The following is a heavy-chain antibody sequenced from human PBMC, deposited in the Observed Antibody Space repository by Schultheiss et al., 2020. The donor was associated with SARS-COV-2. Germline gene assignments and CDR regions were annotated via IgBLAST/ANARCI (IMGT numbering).Heavy chain of an antibody. CDR3: ARGPHPFSVPATAVDY. V-gene: IGHV3-48*01. D-gene: IGHD2-2*01. J-gene: IGHJ4*02. CDR2: ISSSSSTI. Sequence: GGSLRLSCAASGFTFSSYSMNWVRQAPGKGLEWVSSISSSSSTIYYADSVKGRFTISRDNAKNSLYLQMNSLRAEDTAVYYCARGPHPFSVPATAVDYWGQGTLVTVSS. CDR1: GFTFSSYS.